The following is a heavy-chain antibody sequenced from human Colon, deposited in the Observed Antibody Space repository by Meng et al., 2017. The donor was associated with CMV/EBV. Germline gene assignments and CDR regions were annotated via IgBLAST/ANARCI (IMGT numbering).Heavy chain of an antibody. D-gene: IGHD4-23*01. Sequence: FTFSDFFMTWFRQTPEKGLEWISYISGNVKTFYYAESVKGRFTISRDNAKNSLFLQMNSLRDEDTAVYYCARGYYGGSPTGFPVVDNWGQGTLVTVSS. V-gene: IGHV3-11*01. CDR2: ISGNVKTF. CDR3: ARGYYGGSPTGFPVVDN. CDR1: FTFSDFF. J-gene: IGHJ4*02.